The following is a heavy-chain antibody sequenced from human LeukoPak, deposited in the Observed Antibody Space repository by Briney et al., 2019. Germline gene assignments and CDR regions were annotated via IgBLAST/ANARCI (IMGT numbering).Heavy chain of an antibody. D-gene: IGHD4-23*01. CDR3: ARVGDYGANSAMVMTP. CDR1: GGSFSSYV. V-gene: IGHV1-69*06. CDR2: IVPIFGRA. Sequence: ASVKVSCKASGGSFSSYVFTWVRQAPGQGLEWMGGIVPIFGRANYAQKFQGRVTITADKSTNTVYMEVSRLTPEDTAVYYCARVGDYGANSAMVMTPWGQGTLVTVSS. J-gene: IGHJ4*02.